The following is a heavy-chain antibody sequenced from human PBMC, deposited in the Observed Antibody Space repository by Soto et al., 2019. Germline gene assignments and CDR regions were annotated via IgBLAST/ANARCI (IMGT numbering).Heavy chain of an antibody. CDR2: ISAYNGNT. D-gene: IGHD3-3*01. V-gene: IGHV1-18*01. CDR1: GYPFTSYV. J-gene: IGHJ4*02. CDR3: ARDGASALITIFPNPFDY. Sequence: ASLKLSCKASGYPFTSYVISWVRQAPGQGLEWMGWISAYNGNTNYAQKLQGRVTMTTDTSTSTAYMELRSLRSDDTAVYYCARDGASALITIFPNPFDYWGQGTLVTVSS.